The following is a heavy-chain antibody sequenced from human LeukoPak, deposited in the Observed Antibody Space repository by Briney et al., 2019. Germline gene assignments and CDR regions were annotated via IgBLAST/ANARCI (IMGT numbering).Heavy chain of an antibody. V-gene: IGHV4-39*01. Sequence: GSLRLSCAASGFTCSSYWMSWLRQAPGKGLEWIGNIYYSGSTYYNPSLKSRVTISVDTSKNQFSLKLSSVTAADTAVYYCARHNFWSGYPIDYWGQGTLVTVSS. CDR1: GFTCSSYW. D-gene: IGHD3-3*01. CDR2: IYYSGST. CDR3: ARHNFWSGYPIDY. J-gene: IGHJ4*02.